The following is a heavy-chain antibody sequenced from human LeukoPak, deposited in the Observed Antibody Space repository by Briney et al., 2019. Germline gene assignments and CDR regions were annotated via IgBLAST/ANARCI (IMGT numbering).Heavy chain of an antibody. CDR2: LDDSGNT. J-gene: IGHJ5*02. D-gene: IGHD2-15*01. CDR3: ARRLRIGAAEWFDP. Sequence: SETLSLTCSVSSGSVRSNYYSWAWIRQAPGKGLEWVGGLDDSGNTYYNPSLKSRLTLSVGTSKNHFSLNLKSVAAADTSVYYCARRLRIGAAEWFDPWGQGIMVTVSS. V-gene: IGHV4-39*02. CDR1: SGSVRSNYYS.